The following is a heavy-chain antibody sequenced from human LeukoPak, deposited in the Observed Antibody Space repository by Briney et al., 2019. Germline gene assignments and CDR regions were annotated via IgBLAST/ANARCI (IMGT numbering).Heavy chain of an antibody. Sequence: PGGSLRLSCAASGFIFSSYSMNWVRQAPGKGLERVSYLCPTSSTISYADSVRGRFTISRDNAKNSLYLQMNSLRAEDTAIYYCARGFNHAFDYWGQGILVTVSS. CDR3: ARGFNHAFDY. V-gene: IGHV3-48*01. CDR1: GFIFSSYS. D-gene: IGHD1-14*01. CDR2: LCPTSSTI. J-gene: IGHJ4*02.